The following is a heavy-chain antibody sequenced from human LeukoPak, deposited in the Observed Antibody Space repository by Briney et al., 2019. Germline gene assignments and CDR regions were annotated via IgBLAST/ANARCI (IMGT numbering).Heavy chain of an antibody. D-gene: IGHD6-19*01. Sequence: PGGSLRLSCAASGFTFSSYAMSWVRQAPGKGLEWVSGISGSGDSTYYADSVKGRFTISRDNSTNTLFLQMNSLRAEDTAVYYCARDRVASSGQYNWFDPWGQGTLVTVSS. V-gene: IGHV3-23*01. J-gene: IGHJ5*02. CDR3: ARDRVASSGQYNWFDP. CDR2: ISGSGDST. CDR1: GFTFSSYA.